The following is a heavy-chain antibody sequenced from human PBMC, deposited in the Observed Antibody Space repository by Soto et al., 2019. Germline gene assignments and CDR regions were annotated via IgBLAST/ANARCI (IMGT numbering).Heavy chain of an antibody. J-gene: IGHJ4*02. D-gene: IGHD3-16*01. V-gene: IGHV1-69*01. CDR1: GGTFSRDA. CDR2: ITPRVGTA. Sequence: QVHLEQSGPEVKNPGSSVKVSCKASGGTFSRDAISWVRQAPGHGLAWMGGITPRVGTASYAQKLPGRVTISADESTSTAYMEVRSLRSEDTALYYCARERESGGLYSYGLGFWGLGTLVTFSS. CDR3: ARERESGGLYSYGLGF.